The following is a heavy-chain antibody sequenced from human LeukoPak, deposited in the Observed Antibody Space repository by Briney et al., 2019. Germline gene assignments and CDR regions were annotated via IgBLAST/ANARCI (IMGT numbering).Heavy chain of an antibody. CDR2: IAYDGNNK. J-gene: IGHJ4*02. D-gene: IGHD7-27*01. V-gene: IGHV3-30-3*01. Sequence: GGSLRLSCAASGFTFNTYAMPWVRQAPGKGLEWVAVIAYDGNNKYYADSVKGRFTVSRDNTKNTLYLQMNSLRAEDTAVYYCARDNNWGSTHYWGQGTLVTASS. CDR3: ARDNNWGSTHY. CDR1: GFTFNTYA.